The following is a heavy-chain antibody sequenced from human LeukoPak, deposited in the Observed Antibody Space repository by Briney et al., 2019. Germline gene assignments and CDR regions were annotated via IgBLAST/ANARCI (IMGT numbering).Heavy chain of an antibody. D-gene: IGHD3-16*01. V-gene: IGHV3-21*01. CDR1: GFTFSSSA. CDR2: IDYDSSHI. Sequence: PGGSLRLSCAGSGFTFSSSAMNWVRQVPGKGLEWVSSIDYDSSHIYYAASVRGRFSISRDNARDSVYLQMDSLRADDTAVYYCARDPERYLRMGHYDYWGQGTLVIVPS. J-gene: IGHJ4*02. CDR3: ARDPERYLRMGHYDY.